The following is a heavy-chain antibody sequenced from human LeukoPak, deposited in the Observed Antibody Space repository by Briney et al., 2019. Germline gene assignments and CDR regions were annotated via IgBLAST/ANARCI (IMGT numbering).Heavy chain of an antibody. D-gene: IGHD3-3*01. J-gene: IGHJ3*02. Sequence: SETLSLTRAVYGGSSSGYYWSWIRPPPGEGLEWIGEIYHSGSTNYNPPLKSRVTISVDQSKNQFSLKLSSVSAADPAVYYSARDAPPGVVTGGAFGIWGQGTMVTVSS. CDR2: IYHSGST. CDR1: GGSSSGYY. V-gene: IGHV4-34*01. CDR3: ARDAPPGVVTGGAFGI.